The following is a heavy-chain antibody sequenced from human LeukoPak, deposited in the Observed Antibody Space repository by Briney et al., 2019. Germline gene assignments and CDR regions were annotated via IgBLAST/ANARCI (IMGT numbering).Heavy chain of an antibody. Sequence: SVKVSCKASGGTFSSYAISWVRQAPGQGLEWMGRIIPILGIANYAQKFQGRVTITADKSTSTAYMELGSLRSEDTAVYYCARDQMDYYDSSGSGSDYWGQGTLVTVSS. CDR2: IIPILGIA. D-gene: IGHD3-22*01. J-gene: IGHJ4*02. CDR3: ARDQMDYYDSSGSGSDY. CDR1: GGTFSSYA. V-gene: IGHV1-69*04.